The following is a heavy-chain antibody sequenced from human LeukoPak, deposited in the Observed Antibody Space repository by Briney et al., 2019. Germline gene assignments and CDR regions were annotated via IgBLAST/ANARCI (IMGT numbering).Heavy chain of an antibody. CDR1: GASISTYY. D-gene: IGHD6-19*01. J-gene: IGHJ4*02. V-gene: IGHV4-59*01. CDR2: IYSSGST. Sequence: PSETLSLTCTVSGASISTYYWNWIRQPPGKGLEWIGYIYSSGSTKYNPSLKSRVTISIDTSKNQFSLKLRSVTAADTAVYYCARGGVAVAVAYYWGQGTPVTVSS. CDR3: ARGGVAVAVAYY.